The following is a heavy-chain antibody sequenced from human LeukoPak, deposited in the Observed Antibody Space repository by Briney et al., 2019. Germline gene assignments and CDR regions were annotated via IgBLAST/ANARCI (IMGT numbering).Heavy chain of an antibody. Sequence: PSETLSLTCTVSGGSVSSGNYYWSWIRQPPGKGLEWIGYIYYSGSTNYNPSLKSRVTISVDTSKNQFSLKLSSVTAADTAVYYCARGRSLGYCSSTSCWRSYYGMDVWGQGTTVTVSS. CDR2: IYYSGST. V-gene: IGHV4-61*01. CDR1: GGSVSSGNYY. J-gene: IGHJ6*02. D-gene: IGHD2-2*01. CDR3: ARGRSLGYCSSTSCWRSYYGMDV.